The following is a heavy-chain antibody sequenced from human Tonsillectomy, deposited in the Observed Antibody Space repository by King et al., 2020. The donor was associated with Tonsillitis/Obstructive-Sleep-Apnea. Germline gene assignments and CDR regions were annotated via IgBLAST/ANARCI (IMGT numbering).Heavy chain of an antibody. CDR3: ATGFSYGYSDAFDI. Sequence: VQLVQSGAEVKKPGDSVKVSCKVYGYTLTELSMHWVRQAPGKGLEWMGGFDPEDGETIYAQKFQGRVTMTEDTSTDTAYMELSSLRSEDTAVYYCATGFSYGYSDAFDIWGQGTMVTVSS. J-gene: IGHJ3*02. CDR2: FDPEDGET. CDR1: GYTLTELS. V-gene: IGHV1-24*01. D-gene: IGHD5-18*01.